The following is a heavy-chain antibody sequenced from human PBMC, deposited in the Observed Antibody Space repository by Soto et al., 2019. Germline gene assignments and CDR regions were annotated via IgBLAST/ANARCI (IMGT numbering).Heavy chain of an antibody. V-gene: IGHV3-53*01. CDR2: IYSGGST. D-gene: IGHD1-1*01. Sequence: PWWSLRLSCAASVFTGSSNYMSWFRQAPGKGLEWVSVIYSGGSTYYADSVKGRFTISRDNSKNTLYLQMNSLRAEDTAVYYCARDTGYWGQGTLVTVSS. CDR3: ARDTGY. J-gene: IGHJ4*02. CDR1: VFTGSSNY.